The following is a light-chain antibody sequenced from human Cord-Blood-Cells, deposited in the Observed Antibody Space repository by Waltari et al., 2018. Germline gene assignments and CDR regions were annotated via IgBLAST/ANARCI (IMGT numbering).Light chain of an antibody. CDR3: SSYTSSSTWV. CDR2: DVS. J-gene: IGLJ3*02. CDR1: HSAVGGYKY. Sequence: QSALTQPASVSATPGKSNTNSCTGTHSAVGGYKYVYWYQQHPGKAPKPMIYDVSNRPSGVSNRFSVSKSGNTASLTISGLQAEDEADYYCSSYTSSSTWVFGGGTKLTVL. V-gene: IGLV2-14*03.